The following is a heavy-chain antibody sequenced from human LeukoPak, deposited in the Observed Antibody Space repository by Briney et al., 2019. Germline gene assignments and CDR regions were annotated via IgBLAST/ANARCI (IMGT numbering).Heavy chain of an antibody. CDR2: INPNSGGT. J-gene: IGHJ6*03. Sequence: ASVKVSRKASGYTFTGYYMHWVRQAPGQGLEWMGWINPNSGGTDYAQKFQGRVTMTRDTSISTAYMELRRLRSDDTAVYYCARGLPAPADQYYMDVWGKGTTVTVSS. CDR3: ARGLPAPADQYYMDV. V-gene: IGHV1-2*02. D-gene: IGHD2-2*01. CDR1: GYTFTGYY.